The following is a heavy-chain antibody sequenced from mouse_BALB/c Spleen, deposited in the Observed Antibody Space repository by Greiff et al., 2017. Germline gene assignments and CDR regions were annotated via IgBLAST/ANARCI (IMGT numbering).Heavy chain of an antibody. V-gene: IGHV5-9-4*01. CDR1: GFTFSSYA. CDR3: ARGGTTATPYAIDY. Sequence: DVKLVESGGGLVKPGGSLKLSCAASGFTFSSYAMSWVRQSPEKRLEWVAEISSGGSYTYYPDTVPGRFTISRDNAKNTLYLEMSSLRSEDTAMYYCARGGTTATPYAIDYWGQGTSVTVSS. CDR2: ISSGGSYT. J-gene: IGHJ4*01. D-gene: IGHD1-2*01.